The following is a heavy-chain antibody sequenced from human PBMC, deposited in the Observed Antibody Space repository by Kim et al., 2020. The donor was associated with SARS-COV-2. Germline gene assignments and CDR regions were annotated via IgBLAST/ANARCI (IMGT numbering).Heavy chain of an antibody. CDR3: ARSSLLDFDY. CDR2: GGN. V-gene: IGHV1-2*02. D-gene: IGHD2-15*01. J-gene: IGHJ4*02. Sequence: GGNNYERRFQDRVTMTRDTSISTVYLGMTRLRSDDTAVYYCARSSLLDFDYWGQGTLVTVSS.